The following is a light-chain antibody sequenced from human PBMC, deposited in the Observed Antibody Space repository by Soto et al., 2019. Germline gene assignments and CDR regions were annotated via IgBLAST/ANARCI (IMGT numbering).Light chain of an antibody. Sequence: EIVLTQSPGTLSLSPGERATLSCRASQSVSSSYLAWYQQKPGQAPRLLIYGASSWATGIPDRFSGSGSGTDFTLTISRLEPEDFAVYYCQQYGSSSWTFGQGTKVDI. J-gene: IGKJ1*01. V-gene: IGKV3-20*01. CDR2: GAS. CDR3: QQYGSSSWT. CDR1: QSVSSSY.